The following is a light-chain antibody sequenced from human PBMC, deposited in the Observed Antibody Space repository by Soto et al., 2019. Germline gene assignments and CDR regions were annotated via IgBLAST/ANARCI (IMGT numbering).Light chain of an antibody. V-gene: IGKV3-15*01. CDR3: QHYNDWRWT. Sequence: EIVMTQSPATLSVSPGEGATLSCRASQSISSKLAWYQQKPGQAPGLLIYGASTRATGVPARFSGSGSGTEFTLTISSLQSEDLAVYYCQHYNDWRWTFGQGTKVEIK. CDR2: GAS. J-gene: IGKJ1*01. CDR1: QSISSK.